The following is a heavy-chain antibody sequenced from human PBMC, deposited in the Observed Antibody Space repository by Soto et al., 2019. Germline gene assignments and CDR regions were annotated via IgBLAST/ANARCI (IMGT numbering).Heavy chain of an antibody. CDR3: ARMNVDSYQFYYAMDV. D-gene: IGHD4-17*01. J-gene: IGHJ6*02. CDR1: GFSLTTGKMG. CDR2: IFSDNER. Sequence: SGPTLVNPAETLTLTCTVSGFSLTTGKMGVSWIRQPPGKALEWLAHIFSDNERSYSTSLQGRLTISKDTSGSQVVLSMTNVDPVDTATYYCARMNVDSYQFYYAMDVWGQGTTVTVSS. V-gene: IGHV2-26*01.